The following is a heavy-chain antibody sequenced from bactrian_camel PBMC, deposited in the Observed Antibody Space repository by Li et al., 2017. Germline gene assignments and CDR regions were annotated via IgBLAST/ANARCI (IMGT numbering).Heavy chain of an antibody. CDR1: TGTFRSAC. Sequence: QLVESGGGSVQAGGSLRLSCAASTGTFRSACMGWIRQVSGKEREGVASIDSDGETTYADPVKGRFTISRDNAKNSVYLQMHSLKLEDTAMYYCAADFGPYCSGSYLARRANFEGQGTQVTVS. V-gene: IGHV3S53*01. J-gene: IGHJ4*01. D-gene: IGHD2*01. CDR2: IDSDGET.